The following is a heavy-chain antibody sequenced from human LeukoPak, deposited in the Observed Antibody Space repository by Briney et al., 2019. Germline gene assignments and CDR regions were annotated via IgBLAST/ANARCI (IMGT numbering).Heavy chain of an antibody. V-gene: IGHV4-59*01. CDR2: IHDSGST. CDR1: GGSISSYY. D-gene: IGHD6-19*01. CDR3: ARDNGGWSASRAFDI. Sequence: SETLSLTCTVSGGSISSYYWSWIRQPAGKGLEWIGYIHDSGSTNYNPSLKSRVTTSVDTSKNQFSLKLSSVTAADTAVYYCARDNGGWSASRAFDIWGQGTMVTVSS. J-gene: IGHJ3*02.